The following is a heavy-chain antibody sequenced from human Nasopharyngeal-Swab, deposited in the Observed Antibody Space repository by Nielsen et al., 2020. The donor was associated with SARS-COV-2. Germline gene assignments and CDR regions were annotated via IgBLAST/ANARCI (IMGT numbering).Heavy chain of an antibody. Sequence: ASVKVSCKASGYTFTGYYMHWVRQAPGQGLEWMGWINPNSGGTNYAQKFQGRVTMTRDTSIGTAYMELSRLRSDDTAVYYCARHLWFGELGDYWGQGTLVTVSS. CDR3: ARHLWFGELGDY. V-gene: IGHV1-2*02. CDR2: INPNSGGT. CDR1: GYTFTGYY. D-gene: IGHD3-10*01. J-gene: IGHJ4*02.